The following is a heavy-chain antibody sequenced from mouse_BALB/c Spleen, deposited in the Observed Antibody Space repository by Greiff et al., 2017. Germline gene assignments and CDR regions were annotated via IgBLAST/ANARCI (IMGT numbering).Heavy chain of an antibody. CDR2: ISYSGST. J-gene: IGHJ3*01. D-gene: IGHD1-1*01. CDR1: GYSITSDYA. CDR3: ARFYGSPWFAY. Sequence: EVQLQQSGPGLVKPSQSLSLTCTVTGYSITSDYAWNWIRQFPGNKLEWMGYISYSGSTSYNPSLKSRISITRDTSKNQFFLQLNSVTTEDTATYYCARFYGSPWFAYWGQGTLVTVSA. V-gene: IGHV3-2*02.